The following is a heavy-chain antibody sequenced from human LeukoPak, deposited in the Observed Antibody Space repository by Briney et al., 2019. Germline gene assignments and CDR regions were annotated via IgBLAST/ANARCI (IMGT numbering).Heavy chain of an antibody. CDR3: AKGDVFYGDYGYFDY. D-gene: IGHD4-17*01. Sequence: GGSLRLSCAASGFTFSNYWMHWVRQAPGKGLEWVSAISGSGGSTYYADSVKGRFTISRDNSKNTLYLQMNSLRAEDTAVYYCAKGDVFYGDYGYFDYWGQGTLVTVSS. V-gene: IGHV3-23*01. CDR2: ISGSGGST. CDR1: GFTFSNYW. J-gene: IGHJ4*02.